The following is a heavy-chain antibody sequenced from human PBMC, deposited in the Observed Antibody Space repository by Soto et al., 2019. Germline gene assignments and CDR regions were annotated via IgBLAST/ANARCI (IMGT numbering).Heavy chain of an antibody. Sequence: QLQLPESGPGLVKPSETLTLTCTDSGGSISSSRLYWGWIRQPPGKVLEWIGSTSYSGGTFSNPALKRRVTISVDTSLTQFSLNLSPVTAADTAVYYCAVETYPADYWGQGTLVTVSS. CDR2: TSYSGGT. V-gene: IGHV4-39*01. J-gene: IGHJ4*02. CDR1: GGSISSSRLY. CDR3: AVETYPADY.